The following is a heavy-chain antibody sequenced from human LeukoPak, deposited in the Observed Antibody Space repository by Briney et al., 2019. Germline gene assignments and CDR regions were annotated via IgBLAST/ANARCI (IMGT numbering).Heavy chain of an antibody. V-gene: IGHV3-21*01. CDR2: FSSRSGSI. Sequence: GGSLRLSCAASGFTFSSYSMNWVRQAPGKGLEWVSSFSSRSGSIYYADSVKGRFTISRDNAKNSLYLQMNGLRAEDTAVYYCARGFEVIADSSGYDYWGQGILVIVSS. J-gene: IGHJ4*02. CDR3: ARGFEVIADSSGYDY. D-gene: IGHD3-22*01. CDR1: GFTFSSYS.